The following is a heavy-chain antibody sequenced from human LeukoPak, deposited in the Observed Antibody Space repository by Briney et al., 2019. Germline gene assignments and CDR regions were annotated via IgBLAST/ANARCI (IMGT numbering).Heavy chain of an antibody. V-gene: IGHV3-7*01. CDR2: IKQDGSEK. J-gene: IGHJ4*02. CDR3: VREGYYDSSGYLGVFDY. CDR1: GFTFSSYW. D-gene: IGHD3-22*01. Sequence: PGGSLRLSCAASGFTFSSYWMSWVRQAPGKGLEWAANIKQDGSEKYYVVSVKGRFTISRDNAKNSVYLQMKSLRAEDTAVYSCVREGYYDSSGYLGVFDYWGQGTLVTVSS.